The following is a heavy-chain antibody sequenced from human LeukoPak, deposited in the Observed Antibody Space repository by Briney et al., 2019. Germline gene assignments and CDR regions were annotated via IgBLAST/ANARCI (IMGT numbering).Heavy chain of an antibody. Sequence: GASVKVSCKAAGYTFTSYGISWGRQAPGQGLEWMGWISAYNGNTNYPKKHQRRVTMTTDTSTSTTYMDRRRLTADDAGAQYCARDGTTMVRGVMSALFDPWGERTLVTVSS. D-gene: IGHD3-10*01. CDR2: ISAYNGNT. V-gene: IGHV1-18*01. CDR3: ARDGTTMVRGVMSALFDP. J-gene: IGHJ5*02. CDR1: GYTFTSYG.